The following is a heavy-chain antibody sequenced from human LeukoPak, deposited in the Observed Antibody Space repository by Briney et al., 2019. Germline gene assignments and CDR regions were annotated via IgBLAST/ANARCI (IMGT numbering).Heavy chain of an antibody. D-gene: IGHD3-10*01. CDR1: GGSISSGGYS. Sequence: SQTLSLTCAVSGGSISSGGYSWSWIRQLPGKGLEWIGYIYHSGSTYYNPSLKSRVTISVDTSKNQFSLKLSSVTAADTAVYYCARVGYGVRGVHTSYGMDVWGQGTTDTVSS. CDR2: IYHSGST. V-gene: IGHV4-30-2*01. J-gene: IGHJ6*02. CDR3: ARVGYGVRGVHTSYGMDV.